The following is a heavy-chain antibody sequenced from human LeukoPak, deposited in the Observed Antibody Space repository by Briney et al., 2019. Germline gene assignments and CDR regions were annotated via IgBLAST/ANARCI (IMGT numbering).Heavy chain of an antibody. CDR3: AREYRITIFGVVEGYFDL. J-gene: IGHJ2*01. CDR1: GFTFSSYW. V-gene: IGHV3-7*01. Sequence: GGSLRLSCAASGFTFSSYWMTWVRQAPGKGLEWVANIKQDGSEKYYVDSVKGRFTISRDNAKNSLYLQMNSLRAEDTAVYYCAREYRITIFGVVEGYFDLWGRGTLVTVAS. CDR2: IKQDGSEK. D-gene: IGHD3-3*01.